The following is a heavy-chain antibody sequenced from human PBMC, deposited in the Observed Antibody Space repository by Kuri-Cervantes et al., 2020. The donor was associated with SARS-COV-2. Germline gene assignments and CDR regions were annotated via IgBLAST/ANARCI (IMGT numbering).Heavy chain of an antibody. J-gene: IGHJ4*02. D-gene: IGHD3-10*02. CDR2: IPSGGNS. CDR3: VSGEDTSTPDFDH. CDR1: GFTFSSYW. V-gene: IGHV3-23*03. Sequence: GGSLRLSCAASGFTFSSYWMSWVRQAPGKGLEWVSVIPSGGNSYYPISVRGRFTISRDNSKNTVYLEMNTLRAEDTARYYCVSGEDTSTPDFDHWGLGTLVTVSS.